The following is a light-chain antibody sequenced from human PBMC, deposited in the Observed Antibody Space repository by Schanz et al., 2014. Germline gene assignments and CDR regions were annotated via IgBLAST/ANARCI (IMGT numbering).Light chain of an antibody. CDR3: QQYNGGT. CDR1: QSVSTSN. V-gene: IGKV3-20*01. CDR2: GAS. Sequence: EIVLTQSPGTLSLSPGERATLSCRASQSVSTSNLAWYQQKPGQAPRLLIYGASTRATDIPARFSGSGSGTDFTLTISSLEPEDFAVYYCQQYNGGTFGQGTKVEIK. J-gene: IGKJ1*01.